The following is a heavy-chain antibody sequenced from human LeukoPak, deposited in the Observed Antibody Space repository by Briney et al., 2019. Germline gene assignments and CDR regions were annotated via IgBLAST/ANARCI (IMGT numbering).Heavy chain of an antibody. V-gene: IGHV3-66*02. J-gene: IGHJ3*02. Sequence: GGSLRLSCAASGFTVSSNYMNWVRQAPGKGLEWVSVIYSGGSTYYADSMKGRFTISRDNSKNTLYLQMNSLRAEDTAVYYCAREISSGWTAIVRRRDAFDIWGQGTMVTASS. D-gene: IGHD5-18*01. CDR1: GFTVSSNY. CDR3: AREISSGWTAIVRRRDAFDI. CDR2: IYSGGST.